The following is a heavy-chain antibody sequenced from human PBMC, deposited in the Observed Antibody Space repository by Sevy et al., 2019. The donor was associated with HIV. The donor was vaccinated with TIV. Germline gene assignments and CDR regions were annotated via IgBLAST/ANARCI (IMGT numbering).Heavy chain of an antibody. CDR2: ISSSNNYI. CDR3: ARDLREYSSSSKYYFDY. V-gene: IGHV3-21*05. D-gene: IGHD6-6*01. J-gene: IGHJ4*02. Sequence: GGSLRLSCAASGFTFSSYSMNWVRQAPGKGLEWVSYISSSNNYIYYADSLKGRFTISRDNAKNSLYLQMNSLGAEDTAVYYCARDLREYSSSSKYYFDYWGQGILVTVSS. CDR1: GFTFSSYS.